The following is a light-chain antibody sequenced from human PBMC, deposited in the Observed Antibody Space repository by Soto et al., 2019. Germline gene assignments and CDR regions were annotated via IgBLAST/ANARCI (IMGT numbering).Light chain of an antibody. J-gene: IGLJ1*01. V-gene: IGLV2-14*01. Sequence: QSALTQPASVSGSPGQSITISCIGTSSDVGGYNYVSWYQQHPGKAPKLMIYDVSNRPSGVSNRFSGSKSGNTASLTISGLQAEDEVDYYCSSYTSSSTYVFGTGTKVTVL. CDR3: SSYTSSSTYV. CDR1: SSDVGGYNY. CDR2: DVS.